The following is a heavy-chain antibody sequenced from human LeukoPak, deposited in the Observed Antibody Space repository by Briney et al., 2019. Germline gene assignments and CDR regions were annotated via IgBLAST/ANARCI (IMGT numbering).Heavy chain of an antibody. V-gene: IGHV3-21*06. CDR2: ICPTGSDR. CDR3: ATETNGRHYDY. D-gene: IGHD1-14*01. Sequence: GGSLRLSCTASGLTFSTSGFNWVRQTPGKGLEWVASICPTGSDRYHADSIKGRFTISRDNANNFLYLQMNSLRAGDTAVYYCATETNGRHYDYWGQGTLLTVSS. CDR1: GLTFSTSG. J-gene: IGHJ4*02.